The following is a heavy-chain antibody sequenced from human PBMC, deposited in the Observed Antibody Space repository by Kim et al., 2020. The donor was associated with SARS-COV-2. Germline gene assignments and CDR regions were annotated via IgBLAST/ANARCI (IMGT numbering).Heavy chain of an antibody. CDR1: GFTLADDS. CDR3: VKGGRDSTAYYYRGAFDM. Sequence: GGSLRLSCAASGFTLADDSMHWVRQTPGKGLEWVSGISYNSGSLGYANSVKGRFTISRDNAKNSLYLQMSSLRTEDTALYYCVKGGRDSTAYYYRGAFDMWGQGTMVTVSS. V-gene: IGHV3-9*01. CDR2: ISYNSGSL. J-gene: IGHJ3*02. D-gene: IGHD3-22*01.